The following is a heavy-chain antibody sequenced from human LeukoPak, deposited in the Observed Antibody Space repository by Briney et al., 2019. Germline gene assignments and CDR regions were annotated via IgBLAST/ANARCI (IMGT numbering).Heavy chain of an antibody. J-gene: IGHJ4*02. D-gene: IGHD2-2*01. V-gene: IGHV3-23*01. CDR1: GITLSNYG. Sequence: GGSLRLSCAVSGITLSNYGMSWVRQAPGKGLEWVAGSSDSGGRTNYADSVKGRFTISRDNPKHTLYLQMNSLRAEDTAVYFCAKRGVVIRVILVGFHKEAYYFDSWGQGALVTVSS. CDR3: AKRGVVIRVILVGFHKEAYYFDS. CDR2: SSDSGGRT.